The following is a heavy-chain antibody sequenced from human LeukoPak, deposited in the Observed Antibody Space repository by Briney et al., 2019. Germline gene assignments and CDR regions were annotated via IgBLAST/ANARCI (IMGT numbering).Heavy chain of an antibody. D-gene: IGHD3-10*01. CDR1: GFSLSTSGIC. Sequence: SGAALVKPTQTLTLICTFSGFSLSTSGICVSWIRQPPGKALEWLARIDWDDDKYYSTSLKARLTISKDTSKNQVVLTMTNMDPVDTATYYCARIMVRGDTHAFDIWGQGTMVTVSS. CDR3: ARIMVRGDTHAFDI. J-gene: IGHJ3*02. CDR2: IDWDDDK. V-gene: IGHV2-70*11.